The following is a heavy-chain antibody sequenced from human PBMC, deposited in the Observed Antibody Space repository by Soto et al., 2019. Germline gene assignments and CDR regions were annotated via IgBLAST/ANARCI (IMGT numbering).Heavy chain of an antibody. CDR3: ARSRGFGVVPYYYGMDV. D-gene: IGHD3-3*01. V-gene: IGHV4-59*01. CDR2: IYYTGSA. J-gene: IGHJ6*02. Sequence: QVPLQESGPGLVKPSETLSLTCTVSGGFKASYYWSWIRQPPGTGLEWIGYIYYTGSANYNPSLKSRVNISVDTSKNQFSLRLRSVTAEDTDVYVCARSRGFGVVPYYYGMDVWGQGTTVTGSS. CDR1: GGFKASYY.